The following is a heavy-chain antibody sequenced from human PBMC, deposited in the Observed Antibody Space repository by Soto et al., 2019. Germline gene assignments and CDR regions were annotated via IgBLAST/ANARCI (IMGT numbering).Heavy chain of an antibody. Sequence: QVQLVQSGAEMKKPGSSVTVSCKVFGGTFISYSFSWVRQAPGQGPEWMGGIIPIFGTPNYAQKFQGRVTMTADGSTSTAYMELSSLRSGDTAVYYCAVGVWRGYSEYYYGMDVWGQGTTVTVSS. CDR3: AVGVWRGYSEYYYGMDV. J-gene: IGHJ6*02. CDR2: IIPIFGTP. D-gene: IGHD3-3*01. CDR1: GGTFISYS. V-gene: IGHV1-69*01.